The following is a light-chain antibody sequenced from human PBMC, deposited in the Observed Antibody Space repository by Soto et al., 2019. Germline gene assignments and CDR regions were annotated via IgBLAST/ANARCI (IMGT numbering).Light chain of an antibody. V-gene: IGKV1-5*01. Sequence: DIQMTQSPSTLSASVGDRVTITFRASQSISSWLACYQHKPGKAPKLLIYDASSLESGVPSSFSGSGSGTEFTITISSLQPDDFVTYYCQQYNSYWTFGQGTKVDIK. CDR1: QSISSW. CDR3: QQYNSYWT. CDR2: DAS. J-gene: IGKJ1*01.